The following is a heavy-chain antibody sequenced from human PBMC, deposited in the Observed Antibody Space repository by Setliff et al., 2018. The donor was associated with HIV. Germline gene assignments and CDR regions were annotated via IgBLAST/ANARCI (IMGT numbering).Heavy chain of an antibody. V-gene: IGHV1-18*01. CDR3: AKTTPQPHSSYYVDV. Sequence: ASVKVSCKDSGYIFSTYGISWVRQAPGQGLEWMGWISASNGNTHYAQKVQGRVTLTTVTSTNTAYMELRSLRSDDAAVYYCAKTTPQPHSSYYVDVWGKGTTVTVSS. CDR1: GYIFSTYG. J-gene: IGHJ6*03. CDR2: ISASNGNT. D-gene: IGHD4-17*01.